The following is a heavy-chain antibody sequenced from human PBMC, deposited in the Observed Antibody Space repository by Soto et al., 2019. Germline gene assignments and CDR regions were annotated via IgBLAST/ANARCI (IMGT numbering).Heavy chain of an antibody. CDR1: GGSLSSGGYY. CDR3: ARAARAITMIVVVPGWFDP. D-gene: IGHD3-22*01. CDR2: IYYSGST. J-gene: IGHJ5*02. V-gene: IGHV4-31*03. Sequence: QVQLQESGPGLVKPSQTLSLTCTVSGGSLSSGGYYWSWIRQHPGKGLEWIGYIYYSGSTYYNPSLKRRVTISVDTSKNQVARKLSSGTAADTAVYYCARAARAITMIVVVPGWFDPWGQGTLVTVSS.